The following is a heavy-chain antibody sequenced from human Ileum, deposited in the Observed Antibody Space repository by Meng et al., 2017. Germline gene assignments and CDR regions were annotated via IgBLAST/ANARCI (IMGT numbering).Heavy chain of an antibody. V-gene: IGHV4-30-4*01. Sequence: QVQLQESGPGLVKPSQTLSLTCTVSGGSISSGDYYWSWIRQPPGKGLEWIGYIYYSGSTYYNPPLKSRVTISVDTSKNQFSLKLSSVTAADTAVYYCARENTIFGVVWGSWFDPWGQGTLVTVSS. J-gene: IGHJ5*02. CDR1: GGSISSGDYY. CDR2: IYYSGST. CDR3: ARENTIFGVVWGSWFDP. D-gene: IGHD3-3*01.